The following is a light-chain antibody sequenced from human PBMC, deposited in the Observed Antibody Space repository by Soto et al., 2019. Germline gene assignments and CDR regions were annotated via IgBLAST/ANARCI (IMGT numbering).Light chain of an antibody. J-gene: IGKJ2*01. CDR1: QSVSNSY. CDR3: QQYGGPVT. CDR2: GAS. V-gene: IGKV3-20*01. Sequence: EIVLTQSPGTLSLSPGERATLSCRASQSVSNSYLAWYQQKPGQAPRLLIYGASSRATGIPDRFSGSGSGTDFTLTISRLEPEDFAVYYCQQYGGPVTFGQGTKLEIK.